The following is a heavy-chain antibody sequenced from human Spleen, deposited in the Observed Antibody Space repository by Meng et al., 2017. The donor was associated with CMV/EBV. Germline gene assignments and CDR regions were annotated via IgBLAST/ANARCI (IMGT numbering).Heavy chain of an antibody. Sequence: QVHRQEAGQGLVQPSSPLCLSGTVLGGANNPLFWDWIRQPPGKGLEWIGYFYNRGNIDHNSSLKSRATISIDTSKNQFSLKLRSVTPADTAVYYCARGGERNTILGYWGQGTLVTVSS. J-gene: IGHJ4*02. CDR1: GGANNPLF. CDR3: ARGGERNTILGY. D-gene: IGHD3-3*01. V-gene: IGHV4-59*01. CDR2: FYNRGNI.